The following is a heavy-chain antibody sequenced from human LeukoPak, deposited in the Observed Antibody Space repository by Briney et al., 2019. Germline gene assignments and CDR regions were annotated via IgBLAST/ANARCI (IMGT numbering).Heavy chain of an antibody. J-gene: IGHJ4*02. CDR1: GFTFSSYA. CDR3: AKDRGYMDSCLGFDY. V-gene: IGHV3-23*01. CDR2: ISGSGGST. Sequence: GGSLRLSCAASGFTFSSYAMSWVRQAPGKGLEWVSAISGSGGSTYYADSVKGRFTISRDNSKNTLYLQMNSLRAEDTAVYYCAKDRGYMDSCLGFDYWGQGTLVTVSS. D-gene: IGHD3-10*01.